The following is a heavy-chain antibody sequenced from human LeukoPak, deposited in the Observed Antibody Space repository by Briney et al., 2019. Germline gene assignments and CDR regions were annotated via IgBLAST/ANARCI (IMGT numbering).Heavy chain of an antibody. CDR3: ARAVAENWFDP. CDR1: GFTFSNYW. CDR2: IKLDGSDK. D-gene: IGHD6-19*01. Sequence: PGGSLRLFCAASGFTFSNYWMSWVRQAPGKGLEWVANIKLDGSDKYYVDSVKGRFTISRDNAKNSLYLQMNSLRAEDTAVYYCARAVAENWFDPWGQGTLVTVSS. J-gene: IGHJ5*02. V-gene: IGHV3-7*01.